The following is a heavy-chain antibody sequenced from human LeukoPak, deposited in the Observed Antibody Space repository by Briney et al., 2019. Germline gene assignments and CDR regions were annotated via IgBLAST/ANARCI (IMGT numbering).Heavy chain of an antibody. Sequence: GGSLRLSCSASGFTFSSYAMSWVRQAPGKGLGLVSAISGSGRSTYYADSVKGRFTISRDNSKNTLYLQMNSLRAEDTAVYYCAKQCPSSSTSCYNFDYWGQGTLVTVSS. CDR2: ISGSGRST. D-gene: IGHD2-2*02. CDR3: AKQCPSSSTSCYNFDY. V-gene: IGHV3-23*01. CDR1: GFTFSSYA. J-gene: IGHJ4*02.